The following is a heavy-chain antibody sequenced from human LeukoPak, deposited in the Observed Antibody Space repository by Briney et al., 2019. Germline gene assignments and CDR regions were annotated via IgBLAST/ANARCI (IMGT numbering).Heavy chain of an antibody. V-gene: IGHV4-59*13. Sequence: SETLSLTCSVSGGSISSDYWSWIRQPPGKGLEWIGYTYYSGRTKYNPSLKSRVTISVDTSKNQFSLKMSSVTAADTAVYYCASDYGANSALDPWGQGTLVTVSS. CDR2: TYYSGRT. J-gene: IGHJ5*02. D-gene: IGHD4-23*01. CDR1: GGSISSDY. CDR3: ASDYGANSALDP.